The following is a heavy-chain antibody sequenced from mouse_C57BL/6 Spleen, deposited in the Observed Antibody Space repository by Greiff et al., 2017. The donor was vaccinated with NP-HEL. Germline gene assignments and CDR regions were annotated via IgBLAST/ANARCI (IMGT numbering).Heavy chain of an antibody. Sequence: EVQRVESGAELVKPGASVKLSCTASGFNIKDYYMHWVKQRTEQGLEWIGRIDPEDGETKYAPKFQGKATITADTSSNTAYLQLSSLTSEDTAVYYCARTQAGDLYVDVWGTGTTVTVSS. J-gene: IGHJ1*03. CDR3: ARTQAGDLYVDV. CDR2: IDPEDGET. V-gene: IGHV14-2*01. CDR1: GFNIKDYY. D-gene: IGHD3-2*02.